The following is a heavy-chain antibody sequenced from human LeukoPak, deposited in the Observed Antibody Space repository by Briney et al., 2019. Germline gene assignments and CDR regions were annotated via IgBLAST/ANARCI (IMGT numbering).Heavy chain of an antibody. Sequence: SQTLSLTRTVSGGSISSGSYYWSWIRQPPGKGLEWIGSIYYSGTTYYNPSLKSRVTISVDTSKNQFSLKLSSVTAADTAVYYCATTTIRLGYWGQGTLVTVSS. D-gene: IGHD1-26*01. J-gene: IGHJ4*02. CDR1: GGSISSGSYY. CDR3: ATTTIRLGY. CDR2: IYYSGTT. V-gene: IGHV4-39*07.